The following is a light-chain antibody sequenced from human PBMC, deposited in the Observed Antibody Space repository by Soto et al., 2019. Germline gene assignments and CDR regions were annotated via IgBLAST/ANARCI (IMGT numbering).Light chain of an antibody. CDR3: QQYHNYRT. V-gene: IGKV1-5*03. J-gene: IGKJ1*01. CDR2: KAS. Sequence: DIHITECPSTPPTTVGDRDTITCRASQSISSWLAWYQQKPGKAPKLLIYKASSLESGVPPRFSGSGSGTEFTLTINSLQPDDFATYYCQQYHNYRTFGQGTKV. CDR1: QSISSW.